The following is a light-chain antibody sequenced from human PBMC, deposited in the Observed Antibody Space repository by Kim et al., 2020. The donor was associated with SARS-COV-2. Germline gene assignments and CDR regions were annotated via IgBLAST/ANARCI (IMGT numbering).Light chain of an antibody. CDR1: SSDVGSYNR. CDR2: EVS. J-gene: IGLJ3*02. Sequence: GQSVTTSCPGTSSDVGSYNRVSWYQQPPGTAPKLMIYEVSNRPSGVPDRFSGSKSGNTASLTISGLQAEDEADYYCSSYTSSSTWVFGGGTKLTVL. V-gene: IGLV2-18*02. CDR3: SSYTSSSTWV.